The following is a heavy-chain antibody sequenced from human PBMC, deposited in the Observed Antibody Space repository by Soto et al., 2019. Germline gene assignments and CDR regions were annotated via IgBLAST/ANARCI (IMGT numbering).Heavy chain of an antibody. CDR3: ARGAPGY. CDR2: INHSGST. J-gene: IGHJ4*02. CDR1: GGSFSGYY. V-gene: IGHV4-34*01. Sequence: QVQLQQWGAGLLKPSETLSLTCAVYGGSFSGYYWSWIRQPPGKGLEWIGEINHSGSTNYNPSLTSRLTISVDTSKNQFSLKLSSVTAADTAVYYCARGAPGYWGQGTLVTVSS.